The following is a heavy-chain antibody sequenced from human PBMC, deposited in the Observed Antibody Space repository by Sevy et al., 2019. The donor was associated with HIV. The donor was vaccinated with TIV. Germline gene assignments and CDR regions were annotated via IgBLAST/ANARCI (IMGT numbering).Heavy chain of an antibody. CDR3: VRGSTGTFGH. CDR2: INSNGKIK. CDR1: GFTLSIYW. D-gene: IGHD3-9*01. Sequence: GGSLRLSCAASGFTLSIYWMHWVRQVPGKGLVWVSLINSNGKIKRYADYVEGRFTISRDNAEKTVYLQMNSLRADDTAVYYCVRGSTGTFGHWGQGTLVTVSS. V-gene: IGHV3-74*01. J-gene: IGHJ4*02.